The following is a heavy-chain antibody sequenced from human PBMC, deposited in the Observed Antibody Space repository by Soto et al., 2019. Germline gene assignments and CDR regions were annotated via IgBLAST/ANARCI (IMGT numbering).Heavy chain of an antibody. CDR1: GYTFTGYY. CDR3: ARADWDYYGMDV. D-gene: IGHD3-9*01. J-gene: IGHJ6*02. Sequence: ASVKVSCKASGYTFTGYYMHWVRQAPGQGLEWMGWINPNSGGANYAQKFQGRVTMTRDTSISTAYMEPSRLRSDDTAVYYCARADWDYYGMDVWGQGTTVTVSS. V-gene: IGHV1-2*02. CDR2: INPNSGGA.